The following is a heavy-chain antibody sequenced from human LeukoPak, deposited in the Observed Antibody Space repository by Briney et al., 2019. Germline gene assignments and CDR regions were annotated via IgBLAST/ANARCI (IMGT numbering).Heavy chain of an antibody. CDR1: GFTFSSYA. CDR2: ISGSGGST. CDR3: AKDPDARYYYGSGIDY. J-gene: IGHJ4*02. Sequence: PGGSLRLSCAASGFTFSSYAMSWVRQAPGKGLEWVSAISGSGGSTYYADSVKGRFTISRDNSKNTLYLQMNSLRAEDTAVYYCAKDPDARYYYGSGIDYWGQGTLVTVSS. V-gene: IGHV3-23*01. D-gene: IGHD3-10*01.